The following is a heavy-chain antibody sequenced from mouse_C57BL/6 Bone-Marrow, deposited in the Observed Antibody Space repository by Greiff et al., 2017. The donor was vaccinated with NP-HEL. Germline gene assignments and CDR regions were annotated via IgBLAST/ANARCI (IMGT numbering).Heavy chain of an antibody. CDR2: INPSSGYT. Sequence: QVQLQQSGAELAKPGASVKLSCKASGYTFTSYWMHWVKQRPGKGLEWIGYINPSSGYTKYNQTFKNKAILTEDKSSSTAYMQLSSLTYEDSAVYYCARQRGRRGGPYWGQGTLVTVSA. D-gene: IGHD3-3*01. CDR3: ARQRGRRGGPY. J-gene: IGHJ3*01. V-gene: IGHV1-7*01. CDR1: GYTFTSYW.